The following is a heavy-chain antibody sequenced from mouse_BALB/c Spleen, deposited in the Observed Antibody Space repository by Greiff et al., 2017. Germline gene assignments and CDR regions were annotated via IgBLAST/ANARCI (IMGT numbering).Heavy chain of an antibody. D-gene: IGHD2-4*01. J-gene: IGHJ4*01. Sequence: QVQLQQSGAELVRPGTSVKVSCKASGYAFTNYLIEWVKQRPGQGLEWIGVINPGSGGTNYNEKFKGKATLTADKSSSTAYMQLSSLTSDDSAVYFYARHRNYDYDEYYYAMDYWGQGTSVTVSS. CDR1: GYAFTNYL. CDR2: INPGSGGT. V-gene: IGHV1-54*01. CDR3: ARHRNYDYDEYYYAMDY.